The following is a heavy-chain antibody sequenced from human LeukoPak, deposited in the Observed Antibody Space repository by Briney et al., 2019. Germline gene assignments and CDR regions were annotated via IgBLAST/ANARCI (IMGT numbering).Heavy chain of an antibody. CDR3: ASSHVVVVAATQN. V-gene: IGHV3-7*01. CDR2: IKQDGSEK. D-gene: IGHD2-15*01. CDR1: GFTFSSYW. J-gene: IGHJ4*02. Sequence: PGGSLRLSCAASGFTFSSYWMSWVRQAPGKGLEWVANIKQDGSEKYYVDSVKGRFTISRDNAKNSLYLQMNSLRAEDTAVYYCASSHVVVVAATQNWGQGTLVTVSS.